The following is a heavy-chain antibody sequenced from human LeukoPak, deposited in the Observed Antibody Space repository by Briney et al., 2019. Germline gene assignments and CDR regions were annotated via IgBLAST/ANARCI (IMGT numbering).Heavy chain of an antibody. CDR2: INHSRST. D-gene: IGHD3-10*01. Sequence: SETLSLTCAVYGGSFSGYYWSWIRQPPGKGLEWIGEINHSRSTNYNPSLKSRVTISVDTSKNQFSLKLSSVTAADTAVYYCARVSIWFGESDAFDIWGQGTMVTVSS. CDR3: ARVSIWFGESDAFDI. J-gene: IGHJ3*02. CDR1: GGSFSGYY. V-gene: IGHV4-34*01.